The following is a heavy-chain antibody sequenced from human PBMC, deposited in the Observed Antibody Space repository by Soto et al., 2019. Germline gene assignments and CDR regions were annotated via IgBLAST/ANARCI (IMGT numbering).Heavy chain of an antibody. Sequence: SETLSLTCTVSGGSISSYYWSWIRQPAGKGLEWIGRIYTSGSTNYNPSLKSRVTMSVDTSKNQFSLKLSSVTAADTAVYYCTRDHGRAYDFWSGYYSEAGYYYYYGMDVWGQGTTVTVSS. CDR2: IYTSGST. D-gene: IGHD3-3*01. J-gene: IGHJ6*02. CDR3: TRDHGRAYDFWSGYYSEAGYYYYYGMDV. V-gene: IGHV4-4*07. CDR1: GGSISSYY.